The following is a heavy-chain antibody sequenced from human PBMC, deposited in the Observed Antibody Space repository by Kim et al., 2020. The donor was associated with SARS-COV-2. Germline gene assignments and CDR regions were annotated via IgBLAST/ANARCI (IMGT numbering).Heavy chain of an antibody. CDR2: ISYDGSNK. Sequence: GGSLRLSCAASGFTFSSYAMHWVRQAPGKGLEWVAVISYDGSNKYYADSVKGRFTISRDNSKNTLYLQMNSLRAEDTAVYYCARAFGGSYYYGMDVWGQGTTVTVSS. CDR3: ARAFGGSYYYGMDV. J-gene: IGHJ6*02. CDR1: GFTFSSYA. D-gene: IGHD3-10*01. V-gene: IGHV3-30*04.